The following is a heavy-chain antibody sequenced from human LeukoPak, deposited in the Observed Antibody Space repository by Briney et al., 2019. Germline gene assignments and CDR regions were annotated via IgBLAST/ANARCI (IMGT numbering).Heavy chain of an antibody. Sequence: SETLSLTCTVSGGSISSYYWSWIRQPPGKGLEWIGYIYYSGSTNYNPSLKSRVTISVDTSKNQFSLKLSSVTAADTAVYYCGRVTIFGVVPLSGDYMDVWGKGTTVTVSS. CDR2: IYYSGST. V-gene: IGHV4-59*01. J-gene: IGHJ6*03. D-gene: IGHD3-3*01. CDR3: GRVTIFGVVPLSGDYMDV. CDR1: GGSISSYY.